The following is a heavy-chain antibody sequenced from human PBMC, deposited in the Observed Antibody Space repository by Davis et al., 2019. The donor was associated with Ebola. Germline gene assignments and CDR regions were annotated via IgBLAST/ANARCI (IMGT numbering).Heavy chain of an antibody. CDR1: GFTVSSNY. V-gene: IGHV3-53*01. CDR2: LYSSGST. D-gene: IGHD3-3*01. J-gene: IGHJ6*04. Sequence: GGSLRLSCAASGFTVSSNYMIWVRRAPGKGLEWVSLLYSSGSTYYADSVKGRFTISRDNSKNTLYLQMNSLRAEDTAVYYCARSGLSFGVVKYHYGMDVWGKGTTVTVSS. CDR3: ARSGLSFGVVKYHYGMDV.